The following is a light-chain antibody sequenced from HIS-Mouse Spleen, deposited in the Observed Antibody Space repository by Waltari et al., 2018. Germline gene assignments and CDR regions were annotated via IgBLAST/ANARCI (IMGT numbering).Light chain of an antibody. V-gene: IGLV3-10*01. CDR2: EDS. J-gene: IGLJ2*01. Sequence: SYELTQPPSVSVSPGQTARTTCPGDALPKKSAYLYQTKSGQAPVLVIYEDSKRPSGIPERFSGSSSGTMATLTISGAQVEDEADYYCYSTDSSGNHRVFGGGTKLTVL. CDR1: ALPKKS. CDR3: YSTDSSGNHRV.